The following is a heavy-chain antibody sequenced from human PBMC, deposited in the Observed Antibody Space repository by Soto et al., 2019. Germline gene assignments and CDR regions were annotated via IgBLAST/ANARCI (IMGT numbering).Heavy chain of an antibody. V-gene: IGHV4-59*01. J-gene: IGHJ5*02. Sequence: PSETLSLTCTVSGGSITSYYWSWVRQPPGKGLEWIAYIYYSGTTNYNPSLKSRVTISLGTSKNQFSLSLTSVTAADTAVYYCATGKSAWFDPWGQGILVTVSS. CDR1: GGSITSYY. CDR3: ATGKSAWFDP. CDR2: IYYSGTT.